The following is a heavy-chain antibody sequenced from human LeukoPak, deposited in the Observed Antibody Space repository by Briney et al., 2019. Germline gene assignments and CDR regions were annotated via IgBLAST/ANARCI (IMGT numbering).Heavy chain of an antibody. CDR3: ARRPGGLYESWFDP. V-gene: IGHV4-30-4*01. J-gene: IGHJ5*02. CDR1: GGSIRSGDYY. D-gene: IGHD2-8*02. CDR2: IYNTGST. Sequence: SQTLSLTCTVSGGSIRSGDYYWTWLRQPPGKGLEWIGYIYNTGSTYYNSSLKSRLTMSVDTSKNHFSLKLTSVTAADTAVYFCARRPGGLYESWFDPWGQGTLVTVSS.